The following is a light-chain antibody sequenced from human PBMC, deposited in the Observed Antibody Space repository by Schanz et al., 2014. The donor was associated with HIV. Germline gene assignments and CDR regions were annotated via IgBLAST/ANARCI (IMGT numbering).Light chain of an antibody. Sequence: QSALTQPPSASGSPGQSVTISCTGTSSDVGGYNYVSWYQQHPGKAPKLMIYEGSKRPSGVSNRFSGSKSGDTASLTISGLRAEDEAHYYCTSYIKSSTIFFGGGTKLTVL. V-gene: IGLV2-14*01. CDR2: EGS. CDR1: SSDVGGYNY. J-gene: IGLJ2*01. CDR3: TSYIKSSTIF.